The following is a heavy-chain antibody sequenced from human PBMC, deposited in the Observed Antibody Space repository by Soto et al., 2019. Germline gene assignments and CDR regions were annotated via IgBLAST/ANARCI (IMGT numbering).Heavy chain of an antibody. J-gene: IGHJ6*02. CDR1: GYTFTNYD. D-gene: IGHD3-10*01. Sequence: QVHLVQSGAEVKKPGASVKVSCKASGYTFTNYDINWVRQAPGQGLEWMGWISTYTGNTNYAQKLQGRVTMTTDTSRRTAYRELRSGRPDDTAVYYCARGYYLGSGSPPPGGMNVGGQGTTVTVSS. CDR2: ISTYTGNT. V-gene: IGHV1-18*01. CDR3: ARGYYLGSGSPPPGGMNV.